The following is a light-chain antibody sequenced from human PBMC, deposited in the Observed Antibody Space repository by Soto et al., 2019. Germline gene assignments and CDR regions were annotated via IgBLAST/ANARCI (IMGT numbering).Light chain of an antibody. CDR3: QQRNYWQVP. CDR2: GIS. CDR1: QSVSSNY. Sequence: EFVLTQSPCTLSLTQGERATLSCRASQSVSSNYFAWYQQKPGQAPRLLIYGISRRATGIPARFSGSGSGTDFTLTISSLEPEDFAIYYCQQRNYWQVPFAQGTRLEI. V-gene: IGKV3D-20*02. J-gene: IGKJ5*01.